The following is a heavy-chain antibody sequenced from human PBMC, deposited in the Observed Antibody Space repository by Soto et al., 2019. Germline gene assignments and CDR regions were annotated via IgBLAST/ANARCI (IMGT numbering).Heavy chain of an antibody. D-gene: IGHD2-8*02. Sequence: ASVKVSCKASGYNFSGYYIHWVRQAPGQGLEWLGWVSPKSGGTNYAQKFKGRVTMTRDTSSNTVYMDLSGLKPDDTAVFYCAREISGGGTLNWFDPWGQGTLVTVSS. CDR3: AREISGGGTLNWFDP. CDR1: GYNFSGYY. J-gene: IGHJ5*02. CDR2: VSPKSGGT. V-gene: IGHV1-2*02.